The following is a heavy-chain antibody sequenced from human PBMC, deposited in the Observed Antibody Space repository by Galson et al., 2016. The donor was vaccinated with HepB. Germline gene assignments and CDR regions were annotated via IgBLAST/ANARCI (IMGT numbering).Heavy chain of an antibody. J-gene: IGHJ6*03. CDR1: GFSFSNFA. Sequence: SLRLSCATSGFSFSNFAMSWVRQAPGKGLDWVSLIFGHGYGPTYADSVKGRFTVSRDNSKNTLYLEMSSLRAEDTAVYYCAKYGGYRHYNYYMDVWDKGTTVTVSS. D-gene: IGHD4-17*01. CDR3: AKYGGYRHYNYYMDV. CDR2: IFGHGYGP. V-gene: IGHV3-23*01.